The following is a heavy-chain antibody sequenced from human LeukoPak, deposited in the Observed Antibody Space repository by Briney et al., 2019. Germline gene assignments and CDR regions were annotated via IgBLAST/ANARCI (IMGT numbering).Heavy chain of an antibody. Sequence: ASVKVSCKASGYTFTSYYMHWVRQAPGQGLEWMGIINPSGGSTSYAQKFQGRVTMTTDTSTSTAYMELRSLRSDDTAVYYCARVGQLWGRDWFDPWGQGTLVTVSS. CDR3: ARVGQLWGRDWFDP. CDR2: INPSGGST. V-gene: IGHV1-46*01. J-gene: IGHJ5*02. D-gene: IGHD5-18*01. CDR1: GYTFTSYY.